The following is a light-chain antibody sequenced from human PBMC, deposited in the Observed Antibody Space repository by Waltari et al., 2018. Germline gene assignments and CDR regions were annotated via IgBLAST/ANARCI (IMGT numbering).Light chain of an antibody. V-gene: IGKV4-1*01. CDR1: QTFLYCDNNKNY. CDR2: WDS. J-gene: IGKJ1*01. CDR3: HQHYTTPWT. Sequence: DIVMTQSPDSLAVSLGERAPLNCTSTQTFLYCDNNKNYLTWYQQKPGQPPKLLFSWDSNRESGVPDRLSASGSGTDFTLTISSLQAEDVAVYYCHQHYTTPWTFGQGTKVEIK.